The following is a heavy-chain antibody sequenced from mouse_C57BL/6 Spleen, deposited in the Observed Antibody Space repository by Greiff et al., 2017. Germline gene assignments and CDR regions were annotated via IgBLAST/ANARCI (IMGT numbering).Heavy chain of an antibody. D-gene: IGHD4-1*01. CDR3: ARYGTGYYFDY. J-gene: IGHJ2*01. Sequence: VQLQQSGPELVKPGASVKISCKASGYSFTGYYMNWVKQSPEKSLEWIGEINPSTGGTTYNQKFKAKATLTVDKSSSTAYMQLKSLTSEDSAVYYCARYGTGYYFDYWGQGTTLTVSS. V-gene: IGHV1-42*01. CDR2: INPSTGGT. CDR1: GYSFTGYY.